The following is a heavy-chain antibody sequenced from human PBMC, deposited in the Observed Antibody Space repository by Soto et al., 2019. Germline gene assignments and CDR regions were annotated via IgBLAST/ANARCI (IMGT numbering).Heavy chain of an antibody. CDR2: ISPSGGST. CDR1: GYTFNSYY. D-gene: IGHD3-22*01. J-gene: IGHJ4*02. V-gene: IGHV1-46*02. Sequence: ASRKVSCKACGYTFNSYYMHWVRQAPGQGLEWMGIISPSGGSTSYAQKFQGRVTMTRDTSTSTVYMELSSLRSEDTAVYYCAWSSGYKYYFDYWGQGTLVTVSS. CDR3: AWSSGYKYYFDY.